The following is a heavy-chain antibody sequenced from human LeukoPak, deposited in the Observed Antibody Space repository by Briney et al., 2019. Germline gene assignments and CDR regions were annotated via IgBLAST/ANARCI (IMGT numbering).Heavy chain of an antibody. CDR3: ARIDPGYYYYGMDV. D-gene: IGHD3-22*01. J-gene: IGHJ6*02. V-gene: IGHV4-59*01. CDR2: IYYSGST. Sequence: SETLSLACTVSGGSISSYYWSWIRQPPGKGLEWIGYIYYSGSTNYNPSLKSRVTISVDTSKNQFSLKLSSVTAADTAVYYCARIDPGYYYYGMDVWGQGTTVTVSS. CDR1: GGSISSYY.